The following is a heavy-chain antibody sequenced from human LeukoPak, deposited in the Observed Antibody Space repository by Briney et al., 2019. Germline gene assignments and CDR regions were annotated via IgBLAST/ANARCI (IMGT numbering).Heavy chain of an antibody. Sequence: PGGSLRLSCAASGFTFRSYGMHWVRQAPGKGLEWVAFIRYDGTNKYYADSVKGRFTISRDNSKNTLYLQMNSLRAEDTAVYYCARDPSGIAVAVMDYWGQGTLVTVSS. CDR1: GFTFRSYG. V-gene: IGHV3-30*02. CDR2: IRYDGTNK. D-gene: IGHD6-19*01. J-gene: IGHJ4*02. CDR3: ARDPSGIAVAVMDY.